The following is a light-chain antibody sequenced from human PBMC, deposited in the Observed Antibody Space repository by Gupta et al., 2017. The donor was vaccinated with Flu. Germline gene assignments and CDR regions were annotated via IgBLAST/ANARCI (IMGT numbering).Light chain of an antibody. Sequence: TISCTGTHTDVCYYAYFSLYQQPPVKAPNLMIYGVTKRPSGVPDRFSGSMSCKTVFLPISGLQDEDEAYYCSSSYASTFPFVFGSGTKLTVL. CDR1: HTDVCYYAY. J-gene: IGLJ2*01. V-gene: IGLV2-11*03. CDR2: GVT. CDR3: SSYASTFPFV.